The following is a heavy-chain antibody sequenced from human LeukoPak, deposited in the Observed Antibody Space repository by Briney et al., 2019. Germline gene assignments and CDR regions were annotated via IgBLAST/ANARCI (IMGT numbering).Heavy chain of an antibody. CDR3: ARGYCSGGSCYPDYFDY. V-gene: IGHV4-34*01. CDR2: INHSGST. D-gene: IGHD2-15*01. J-gene: IGHJ4*02. Sequence: PSETLSLTCAVYGGSFSGYYWSWIRQPPGKGLEWIGEINHSGSTNYNPSLKSRVTISVDTSKNQFSLKLSSVTAADTAVYYCARGYCSGGSCYPDYFDYWGQGTLVTVSS. CDR1: GGSFSGYY.